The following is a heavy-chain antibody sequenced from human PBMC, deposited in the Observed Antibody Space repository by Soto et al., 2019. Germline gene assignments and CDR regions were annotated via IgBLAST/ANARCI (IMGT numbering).Heavy chain of an antibody. J-gene: IGHJ5*02. D-gene: IGHD3-3*01. CDR2: IYWNDDK. CDR1: GFSLSTSGVG. Sequence: GPTLVNPTQTLTLTCTFSGFSLSTSGVGVGWIRQPPGKALEWLALIYWNDDKRYSPSLKSRLTITKDTSKNQVVPTMTNKDTRDTATYYCAHSASVGVVLILNGLDPWGQGTMVTVSS. CDR3: AHSASVGVVLILNGLDP. V-gene: IGHV2-5*01.